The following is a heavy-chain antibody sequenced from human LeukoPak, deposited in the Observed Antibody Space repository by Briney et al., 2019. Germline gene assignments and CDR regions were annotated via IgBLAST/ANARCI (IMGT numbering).Heavy chain of an antibody. Sequence: GGSLRLSCAASGFTFRSYWMHWVRQAPGKGLEWLSYISSGSSTIYYADSVKGRFTISRDNAKDSLYLQMNSLRDEDTAVYYCAKSSGWFLDYWGQGTLVTVSS. CDR2: ISSGSSTI. CDR1: GFTFRSYW. V-gene: IGHV3-48*02. D-gene: IGHD6-19*01. CDR3: AKSSGWFLDY. J-gene: IGHJ4*02.